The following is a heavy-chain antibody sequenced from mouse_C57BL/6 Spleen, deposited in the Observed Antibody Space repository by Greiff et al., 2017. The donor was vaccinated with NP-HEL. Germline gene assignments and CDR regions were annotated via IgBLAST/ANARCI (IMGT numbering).Heavy chain of an antibody. Sequence: QVQLQQPGAELVKPGASVKLSCKASGYTFTSYWMHWVKQRPGQGLEWIGMIHPNSGSTNYNEKFKSKATLTVDKSSSTAYMQLSSLTSEDSAVYYCAGVILRDDAMDYWGQGTSVTVSS. CDR3: AGVILRDDAMDY. CDR2: IHPNSGST. V-gene: IGHV1-64*01. J-gene: IGHJ4*01. CDR1: GYTFTSYW. D-gene: IGHD2-13*01.